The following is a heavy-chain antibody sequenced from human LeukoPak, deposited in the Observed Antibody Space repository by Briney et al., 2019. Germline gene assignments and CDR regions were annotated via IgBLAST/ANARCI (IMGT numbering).Heavy chain of an antibody. Sequence: GGSLRLSCAASGFTFSSYAMHWVRQAPGKGLEWVAVIWYDGSNKYYADSVKGRFTISRDNSKNTLYLQMNSLRAEDTAVYYCARAQVGSGWYNGDYWGQGTLVTVSS. D-gene: IGHD6-19*01. CDR1: GFTFSSYA. CDR2: IWYDGSNK. CDR3: ARAQVGSGWYNGDY. J-gene: IGHJ4*02. V-gene: IGHV3-33*01.